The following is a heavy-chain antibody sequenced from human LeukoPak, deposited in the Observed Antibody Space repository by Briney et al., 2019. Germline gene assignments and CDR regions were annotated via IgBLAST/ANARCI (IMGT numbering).Heavy chain of an antibody. CDR3: ARGCGGDCYSDDAFDI. Sequence: GGSLRLSCAASGLTVSSDYMSWVRQAPGKGLEWVSLINSAGRTYYADSLKGRFTISRDNSKNTLYLHMNSLRAEDTAVYYCARGCGGDCYSDDAFDIWGQGTMVTVSS. D-gene: IGHD2-21*02. J-gene: IGHJ3*02. CDR1: GLTVSSDY. V-gene: IGHV3-66*01. CDR2: INSAGRT.